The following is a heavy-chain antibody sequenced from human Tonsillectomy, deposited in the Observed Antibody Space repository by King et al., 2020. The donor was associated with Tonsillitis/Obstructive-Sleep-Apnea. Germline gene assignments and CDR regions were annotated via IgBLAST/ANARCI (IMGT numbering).Heavy chain of an antibody. CDR2: INPNSGGT. J-gene: IGHJ4*02. CDR3: AREVAGNLDYFDY. D-gene: IGHD6-19*01. CDR1: GYTFTGYY. V-gene: IGHV1-2*05. Sequence: VQLVESGAEVKKPGASVKVSCTASGYTFTGYYMHWVRQAPGQGLEWMGRINPNSGGTNYAQKFQGRVTMTRDTSISTAYMELSRLRSDDTVVYYCAREVAGNLDYFDYWGQGTLVTVSS.